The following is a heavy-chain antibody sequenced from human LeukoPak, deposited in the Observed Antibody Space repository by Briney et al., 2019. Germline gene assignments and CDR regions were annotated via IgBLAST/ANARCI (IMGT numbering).Heavy chain of an antibody. Sequence: SETLSLTCAVYGGSLNSYFWSWIRQPPGKGLEWIGEIKDNGGTNYNPSLKSRVTISLDTSKRQFSLWLSSVTAADTAVYYCAPIFGDNSDFDSWGQGTLVTVSS. D-gene: IGHD2-21*02. CDR3: APIFGDNSDFDS. CDR2: IKDNGGT. CDR1: GGSLNSYF. V-gene: IGHV4-34*01. J-gene: IGHJ4*01.